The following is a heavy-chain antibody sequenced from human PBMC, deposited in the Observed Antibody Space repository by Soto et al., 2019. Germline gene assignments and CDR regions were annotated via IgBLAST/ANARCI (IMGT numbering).Heavy chain of an antibody. CDR2: ISGSGGST. D-gene: IGHD6-19*01. CDR1: GFTFSSYA. V-gene: IGHV3-23*01. Sequence: GGSLRLSCAASGFTFSSYAMSWVRRAPGKGLEWVSAISGSGGSTYYADSVKGRFTVSRDNSKNTLYLQMNSLRAEDTAVYYCAAHSSGWYYFDYWGQGTLVTVS. CDR3: AAHSSGWYYFDY. J-gene: IGHJ4*02.